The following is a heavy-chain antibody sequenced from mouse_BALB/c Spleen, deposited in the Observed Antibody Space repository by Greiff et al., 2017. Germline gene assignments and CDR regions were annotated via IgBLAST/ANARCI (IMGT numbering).Heavy chain of an antibody. CDR2: ISTYYGNT. CDR3: ARGWGLYAYYFDY. J-gene: IGHJ2*01. D-gene: IGHD2-12*01. CDR1: GYTFTDYA. Sequence: QVQLQQSGPELVRPGVSVKISCKGSGYTFTDYAMHWVKQSHAKSLEWIGVISTYYGNTNYNPKFKGKATMTVDKSSSTAYMELARLTSEDSAIYYCARGWGLYAYYFDYWGQGTTLTVSS. V-gene: IGHV1-67*01.